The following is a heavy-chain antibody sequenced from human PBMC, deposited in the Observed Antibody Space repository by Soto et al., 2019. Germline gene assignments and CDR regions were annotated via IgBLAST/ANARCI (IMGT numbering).Heavy chain of an antibody. CDR2: IRSKAYGGTT. CDR1: GFTFVDYA. V-gene: IGHV3-49*03. Sequence: GGSLRLSCTASGFTFVDYAMSWFRQAPGNGLEWVGFIRSKAYGGTTEYAASVKGRFTISRDDSKSIAYLQMNSLKTEDTAVYYCTRKDYGSGTPSRNQQKDYWGQGTLVTVSS. J-gene: IGHJ4*02. D-gene: IGHD3-10*01. CDR3: TRKDYGSGTPSRNQQKDY.